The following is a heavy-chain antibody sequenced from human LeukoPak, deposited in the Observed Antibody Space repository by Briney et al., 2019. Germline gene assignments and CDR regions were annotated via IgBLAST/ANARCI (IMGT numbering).Heavy chain of an antibody. CDR3: AREDYDFWSGYNWFDP. CDR2: ISSSGNTI. J-gene: IGHJ5*02. V-gene: IGHV3-48*03. Sequence: PGGSLRLSCAASGFTFSSYEMNWVRQAPGKGLEWVSYISSSGNTIYYADSVKGRFTISRDNAKNSLYLQMNSLRAEDTAVYYCAREDYDFWSGYNWFDPWGQGTLVTVSS. CDR1: GFTFSSYE. D-gene: IGHD3-3*01.